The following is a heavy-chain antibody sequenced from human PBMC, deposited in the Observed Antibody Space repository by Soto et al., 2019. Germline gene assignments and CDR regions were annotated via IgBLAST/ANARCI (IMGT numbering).Heavy chain of an antibody. CDR1: GDSISTVDYF. Sequence: SETLSLTCTVSGDSISTVDYFWAWIRQPPGQALEYIGYIYKSTTTYYNPSFESRVAISLDTSKSQFSLTVTSVTAADTAVYFCARGRYCLTGRCFPNWFDSWGQGTLVT. D-gene: IGHD2-15*01. V-gene: IGHV4-30-4*01. CDR3: ARGRYCLTGRCFPNWFDS. J-gene: IGHJ5*01. CDR2: IYKSTTT.